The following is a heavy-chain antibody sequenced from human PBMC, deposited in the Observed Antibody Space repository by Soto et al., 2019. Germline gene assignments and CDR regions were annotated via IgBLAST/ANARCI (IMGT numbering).Heavy chain of an antibody. V-gene: IGHV1-3*01. CDR2: INAGNGNT. Sequence: QVQLVQSGAEVKKPGASVKVSCKASGYTFTDYALHWVRQAPGQRLEWMGSINAGNGNTKCSQKFQGRVTITRDTSASTAYMELSSLKSEDTAVYYCARGDYYDIHDYWGQGTLVTVSS. D-gene: IGHD3-22*01. CDR3: ARGDYYDIHDY. CDR1: GYTFTDYA. J-gene: IGHJ4*02.